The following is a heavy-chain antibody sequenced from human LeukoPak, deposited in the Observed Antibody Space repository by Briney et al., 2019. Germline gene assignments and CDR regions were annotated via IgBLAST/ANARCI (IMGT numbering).Heavy chain of an antibody. Sequence: GESLKISCKGSGYRLTSYWIGWVRQMPGKGLEWMGIIYPGDSDTRYSPSFQGQVTISADKSISTAYLQWSSLKASDTAMYYCARRRYYYDSSTLYFDYWGQGTLVTVSS. V-gene: IGHV5-51*01. D-gene: IGHD3-22*01. CDR3: ARRRYYYDSSTLYFDY. CDR1: GYRLTSYW. CDR2: IYPGDSDT. J-gene: IGHJ4*02.